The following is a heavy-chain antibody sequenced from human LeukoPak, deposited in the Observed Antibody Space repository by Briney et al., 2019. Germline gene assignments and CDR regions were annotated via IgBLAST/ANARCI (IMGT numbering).Heavy chain of an antibody. D-gene: IGHD6-19*01. CDR2: IYSSGAT. CDR3: ARVSSGWSYYFDY. CDR1: GGSINSYY. J-gene: IGHJ4*02. V-gene: IGHV4-4*07. Sequence: SETLSLTCTVSGGSINSYYWSWIRQPAGKGLEWIGRIYSSGATNYNPSLRSRVTMSVDTSKNQFSLKLNSVTAADTAVYFCARVSSGWSYYFDYWGQGTLVTVSS.